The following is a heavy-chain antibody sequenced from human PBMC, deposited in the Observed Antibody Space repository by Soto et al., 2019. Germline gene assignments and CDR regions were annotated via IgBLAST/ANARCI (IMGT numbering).Heavy chain of an antibody. CDR1: GGSFSSYD. CDR3: ARAVTSASRICSSTRSHTRDNWFDP. D-gene: IGHD2-2*01. J-gene: IGHJ5*02. Sequence: SVKGSCKASGGSFSSYDISWRRQAPVQGLEWMGWIIAIFGTANYAQKFQGRVTITADESTSTAYMELSSLRSEDTALYYCARAVTSASRICSSTRSHTRDNWFDPWGQGTLVTVSS. V-gene: IGHV1-69*13. CDR2: IIAIFGTA.